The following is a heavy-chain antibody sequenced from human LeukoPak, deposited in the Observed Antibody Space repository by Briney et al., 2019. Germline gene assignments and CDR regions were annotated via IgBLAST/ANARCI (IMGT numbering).Heavy chain of an antibody. V-gene: IGHV3-15*01. J-gene: IGHJ4*02. CDR1: GFTLSNAW. CDR3: TTDPWAGYYRTPNYFDY. Sequence: GGSLRLSCAASGFTLSNAWMSWVRQAPGKGLEWVGRIKSKTDGGTTDYAAPVKGRFTISRDDSKNTLYLQMNSLKTEDTAVYYCTTDPWAGYYRTPNYFDYWGQGTLVTVSS. D-gene: IGHD3/OR15-3a*01. CDR2: IKSKTDGGTT.